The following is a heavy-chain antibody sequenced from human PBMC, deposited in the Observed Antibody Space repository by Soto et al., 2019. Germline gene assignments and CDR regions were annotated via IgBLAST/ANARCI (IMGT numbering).Heavy chain of an antibody. D-gene: IGHD4-4*01. CDR2: ISVIGDDT. J-gene: IGHJ6*02. V-gene: IGHV3-21*06. Sequence: EEQLVESGGGLVRPGGSLRLSCGASGFTLSSYAFNWVRQAPGKGLEWVSSISVIGDDTFYADSVKGRFTISRDNAKNSVFLELTSLRADDTAVYFCARDSKNRQEGMDVWGQGTTVTVSS. CDR1: GFTLSSYA. CDR3: ARDSKNRQEGMDV.